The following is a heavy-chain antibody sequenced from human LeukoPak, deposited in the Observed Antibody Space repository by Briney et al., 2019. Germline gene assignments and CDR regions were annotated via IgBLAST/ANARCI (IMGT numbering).Heavy chain of an antibody. CDR3: ARGLYDSSGYSRRGYYYYMDV. CDR1: GFTFSNYA. D-gene: IGHD3-22*01. J-gene: IGHJ6*03. V-gene: IGHV3-23*01. CDR2: ISGSGGST. Sequence: GGSLRLSCAASGFTFSNYAMGWVRQAPGKGLEWVSDISGSGGSTYYADSVKGRFTISRDNSKNTLYLQMNSLRAEDTAVYYCARGLYDSSGYSRRGYYYYMDVWGKGTTVTISS.